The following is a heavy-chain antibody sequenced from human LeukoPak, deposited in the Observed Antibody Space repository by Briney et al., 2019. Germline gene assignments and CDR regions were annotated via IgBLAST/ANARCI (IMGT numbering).Heavy chain of an antibody. Sequence: SETLSLTCTVSGGSISSCSYYWGWNRPPPGKGLKWIGSIYYSGSTYYNPSLKSRITISVDTTKNSFSLKLSSVTAADRAVYSCAGEGGLPGDVWGKGTTVSVS. D-gene: IGHD2-15*01. CDR3: AGEGGLPGDV. CDR1: GGSISSCSYY. CDR2: IYYSGST. V-gene: IGHV4-39*02. J-gene: IGHJ6*03.